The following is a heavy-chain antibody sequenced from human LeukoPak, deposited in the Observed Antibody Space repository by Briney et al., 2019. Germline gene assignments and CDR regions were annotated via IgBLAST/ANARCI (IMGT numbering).Heavy chain of an antibody. D-gene: IGHD2/OR15-2a*01. Sequence: PGGSLRLSCAASGFTFSSYWMSWVRQAPGKGLEWVANIKQDGSEKYYVDSVKGRFTISRDNAKNSLYLQMNSLRAEDTAVYYCARVAKRAGIPLSMLGDHYNYMDVWGKGTTVTVSS. CDR1: GFTFSSYW. CDR2: IKQDGSEK. J-gene: IGHJ6*03. CDR3: ARVAKRAGIPLSMLGDHYNYMDV. V-gene: IGHV3-7*01.